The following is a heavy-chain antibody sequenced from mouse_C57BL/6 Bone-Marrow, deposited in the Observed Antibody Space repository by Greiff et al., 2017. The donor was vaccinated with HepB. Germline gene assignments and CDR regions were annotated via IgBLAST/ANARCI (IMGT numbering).Heavy chain of an antibody. V-gene: IGHV1-81*01. CDR1: GYTFTSYG. D-gene: IGHD2-3*01. CDR3: VPGGYYFFAY. CDR2: IYPRSGNT. Sequence: QVQLQQSGAELARPGASVKLSCKASGYTFTSYGISWVKQRTGQGLEWIGEIYPRSGNTYYNEKFKGKATLTADKSSSTAYMELRSLTSEDSAVYFCVPGGYYFFAYWGQGTLVTVSA. J-gene: IGHJ3*01.